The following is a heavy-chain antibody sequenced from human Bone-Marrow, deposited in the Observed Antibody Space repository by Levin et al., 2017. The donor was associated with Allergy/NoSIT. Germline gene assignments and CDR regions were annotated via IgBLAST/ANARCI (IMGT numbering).Heavy chain of an antibody. CDR1: GFSFGDYA. V-gene: IGHV3-9*01. CDR2: ISWDGAKT. Sequence: LSLTCAASGFSFGDYAMHWVRKVPGKGLQWVSGISWDGAKTTYADFVRDRFTISRDNVNNALFLQMNSLRGDDTAFYFCAKEAAGDGYNFDWYFDLWGRGTLLIVSS. CDR3: AKEAAGDGYNFDWYFDL. J-gene: IGHJ2*01. D-gene: IGHD5-24*01.